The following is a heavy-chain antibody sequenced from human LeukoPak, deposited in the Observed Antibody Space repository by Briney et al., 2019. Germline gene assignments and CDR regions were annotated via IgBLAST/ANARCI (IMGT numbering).Heavy chain of an antibody. J-gene: IGHJ5*02. CDR1: GGSISSGGYY. CDR3: ARARSSSSGNWFDP. V-gene: IGHV4-31*03. CDR2: IYYSGST. Sequence: PSQTLSLTCTVSGGSISSGGYYWSWIRQHPGKGLEWSGYIYYSGSTYYNPSLKSRVTISVDTSKNQFSLKLSSVTAADTAVYYCARARSSSSGNWFDPWGQGTLVTVSS. D-gene: IGHD6-6*01.